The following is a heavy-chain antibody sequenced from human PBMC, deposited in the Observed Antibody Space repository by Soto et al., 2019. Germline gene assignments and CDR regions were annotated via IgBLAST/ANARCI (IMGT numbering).Heavy chain of an antibody. J-gene: IGHJ4*02. CDR3: AKDQDTPDHDSSGYYVGY. CDR1: GFTFSSYA. V-gene: IGHV3-23*01. D-gene: IGHD3-22*01. CDR2: ISGSGGST. Sequence: GGSLRLSCAASGFTFSSYAMSWVRQAPGKGLEWVSAISGSGGSTYYADSVKGRFTISRDNSKNTLYLQMNSLRAEDTAVYYCAKDQDTPDHDSSGYYVGYWGQGTMVTVYS.